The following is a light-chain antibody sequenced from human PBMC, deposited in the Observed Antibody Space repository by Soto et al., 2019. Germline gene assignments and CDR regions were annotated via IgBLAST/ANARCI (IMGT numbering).Light chain of an antibody. V-gene: IGKV3-11*01. CDR3: QQYNNWPPIT. Sequence: EIVLTQSPGTLSLSPGERATLSCRASQSVSSYLAWYQQKPGQAPRLLISDASNRATGIPARFSGSGSGTDFTLTISRLEPEDFAVYYCQQYNNWPPITFGQGTRLEIK. CDR2: DAS. CDR1: QSVSSY. J-gene: IGKJ5*01.